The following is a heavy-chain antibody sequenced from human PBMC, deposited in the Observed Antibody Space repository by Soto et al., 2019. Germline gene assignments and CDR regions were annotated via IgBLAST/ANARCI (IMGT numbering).Heavy chain of an antibody. Sequence: SLRLSCAASGFTFSGTAMHWVRQASGKGLEWVGRIRSKANSYATAYAASVKGRFTISRDDSKNTAYLQMNSLKTEDTAVYYCTLIIHNQGPNWGQGTLVTVSS. V-gene: IGHV3-73*01. CDR1: GFTFSGTA. D-gene: IGHD3-3*01. CDR2: IRSKANSYAT. CDR3: TLIIHNQGPN. J-gene: IGHJ4*02.